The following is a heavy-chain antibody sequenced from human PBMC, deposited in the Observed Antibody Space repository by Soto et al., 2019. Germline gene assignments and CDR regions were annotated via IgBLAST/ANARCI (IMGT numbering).Heavy chain of an antibody. CDR2: IYYSGST. D-gene: IGHD3-22*01. V-gene: IGHV4-30-4*01. Sequence: QVQLQESGPGLVKPSQTLSLTCTVSGGSISSGDYYWSWIRQPPGKGLEWIGYIYYSGSTYYNPSLKSRFTISVDTSNNQFSLKLSSVTAADTAVYYCATTLYDVGGYGYFDYWGQGTLVTVSS. CDR3: ATTLYDVGGYGYFDY. CDR1: GGSISSGDYY. J-gene: IGHJ4*02.